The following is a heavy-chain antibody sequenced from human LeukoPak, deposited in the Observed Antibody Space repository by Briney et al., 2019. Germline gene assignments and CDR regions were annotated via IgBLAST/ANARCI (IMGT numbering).Heavy chain of an antibody. CDR2: ISGSGGST. CDR3: AKWGYYYDSSGLGAFDI. D-gene: IGHD3-22*01. CDR1: GFNVSSNY. Sequence: GGSLRLSCAASGFNVSSNYMSWVRQAPGKGLEWVSAISGSGGSTYYADSVKGRFTISRDNSKNTLYLQTNSLRAEDTAVYYCAKWGYYYDSSGLGAFDIWGQGTMVTVSS. V-gene: IGHV3-23*01. J-gene: IGHJ3*02.